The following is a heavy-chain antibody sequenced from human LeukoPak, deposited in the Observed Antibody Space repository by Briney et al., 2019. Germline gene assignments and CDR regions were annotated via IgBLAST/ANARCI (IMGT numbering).Heavy chain of an antibody. CDR2: ITDSGGTI. Sequence: GGSLRLSCAASGFTFGSYTMTWVRQAPGKGLEWVSYITDSGGTIYYADSVKGRFTISRDNAKNSLYLQMNSLRDEDTAVYYCARDGGSGYSFGPNFDYWGQGSLVTVSS. V-gene: IGHV3-48*02. J-gene: IGHJ4*02. D-gene: IGHD5-18*01. CDR1: GFTFGSYT. CDR3: ARDGGSGYSFGPNFDY.